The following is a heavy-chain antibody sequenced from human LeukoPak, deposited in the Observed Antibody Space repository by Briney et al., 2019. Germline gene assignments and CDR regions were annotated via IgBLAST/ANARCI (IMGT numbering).Heavy chain of an antibody. D-gene: IGHD5-18*01. J-gene: IGHJ4*02. CDR3: ARDYQGGYGDKTVDY. CDR1: GASISSSY. V-gene: IGHV4-34*01. Sequence: SETLSLTCTVSGASISSSYWSWIRQPPGKGLEWIGEINHSGSTNYNPSLKSRVTISVDTSKNQFSLKLSSVTAADTAVYYCARDYQGGYGDKTVDYWGQGTLVTVSS. CDR2: INHSGST.